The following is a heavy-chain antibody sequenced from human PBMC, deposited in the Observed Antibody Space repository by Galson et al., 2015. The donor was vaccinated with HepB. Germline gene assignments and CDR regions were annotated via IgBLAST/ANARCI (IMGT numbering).Heavy chain of an antibody. J-gene: IGHJ4*02. V-gene: IGHV3-30*18. CDR3: AKGYDDYGDYFDY. CDR2: ISYDGSNK. D-gene: IGHD4-17*01. Sequence: SLRLSCAASGFTFSSYGMHWVRQAPGKGLEWVAVISYDGSNKYYADSVKGRFTISRDNSKNTLYLQMNSLRAEDTAVYYCAKGYDDYGDYFDYWGQGTLVTVSS. CDR1: GFTFSSYG.